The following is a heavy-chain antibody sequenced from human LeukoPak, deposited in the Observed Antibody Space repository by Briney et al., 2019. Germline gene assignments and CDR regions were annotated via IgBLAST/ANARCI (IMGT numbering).Heavy chain of an antibody. Sequence: PGRSLRLSCAASGFTFSSHWMHWVRQAPGKGLVWVSRINSDGSSISYADSVKGRFTISRDNAKNTLYLQMNSLRAEDTAVYYCARGTGDSCKDWGLGTLVTVSS. V-gene: IGHV3-74*01. D-gene: IGHD3-22*01. CDR2: INSDGSSI. J-gene: IGHJ4*02. CDR1: GFTFSSHW. CDR3: ARGTGDSCKD.